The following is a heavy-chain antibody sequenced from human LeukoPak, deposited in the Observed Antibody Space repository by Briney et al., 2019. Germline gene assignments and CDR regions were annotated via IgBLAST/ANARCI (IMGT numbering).Heavy chain of an antibody. V-gene: IGHV1-69*04. Sequence: SVKVSCKASGGTFSIYAISWVRQAPGQGLEWMGRIIPILGIANYAQKFQGRVTITADKSTSTAYMELSSLRSEDTAVYYCAREDVRDYYDSSGYDPFDYWGQGALVTVSS. J-gene: IGHJ4*02. CDR1: GGTFSIYA. CDR2: IIPILGIA. CDR3: AREDVRDYYDSSGYDPFDY. D-gene: IGHD3-22*01.